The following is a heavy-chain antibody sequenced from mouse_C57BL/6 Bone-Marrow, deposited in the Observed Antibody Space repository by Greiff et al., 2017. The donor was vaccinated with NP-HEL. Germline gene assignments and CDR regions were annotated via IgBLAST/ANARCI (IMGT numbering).Heavy chain of an antibody. D-gene: IGHD2-4*01. Sequence: EVQGVESGGGLVQPGESLKLSCESNEYEFPSHDMSWVRKTPEKRLELVAAINSDGGSTYYPDTMERRFIISRDNTKKTLYLQMSSLRSEDTAVYYCARPLDYDYDEAYWGQGTLVTVSA. CDR2: INSDGGST. CDR1: EYEFPSHD. CDR3: ARPLDYDYDEAY. J-gene: IGHJ3*01. V-gene: IGHV5-2*01.